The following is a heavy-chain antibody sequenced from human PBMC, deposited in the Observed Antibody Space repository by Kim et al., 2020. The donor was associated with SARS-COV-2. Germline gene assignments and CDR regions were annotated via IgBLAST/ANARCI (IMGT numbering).Heavy chain of an antibody. CDR1: GFTFSSSA. J-gene: IGHJ4*02. CDR3: AKALVVATVLYFDY. V-gene: IGHV3-30*18. D-gene: IGHD6-13*01. Sequence: GGSLRLSCAASGFTFSSSAMHWVRQAPGKGLEWVAFITIDGSYTYYSDSVKGRFTISRDNAENTLYLQMNSLRLEDTAVFYCAKALVVATVLYFDYWRQG. CDR2: ITIDGSYT.